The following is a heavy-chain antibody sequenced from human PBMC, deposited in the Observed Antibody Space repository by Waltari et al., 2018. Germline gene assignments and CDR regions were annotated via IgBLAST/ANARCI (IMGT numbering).Heavy chain of an antibody. CDR1: GFTFVNYW. CDR2: IKEDGTEE. CDR3: ARVSKGIHFDY. Sequence: EVQLVESGGGLVQPGGSLRLYCTASGFTFVNYWMSWVRQAPGKGLKWVAYIKEDGTEESYLDSLKGRFTISRDDAKNSLHLQMNSLRVEDTAIYYCARVSKGIHFDYWGQGTLVTVSS. V-gene: IGHV3-7*04. J-gene: IGHJ4*02.